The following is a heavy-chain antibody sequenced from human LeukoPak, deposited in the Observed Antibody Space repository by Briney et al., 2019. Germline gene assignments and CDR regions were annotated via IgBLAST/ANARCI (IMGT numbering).Heavy chain of an antibody. CDR1: GGTFSSYA. CDR2: IIPIFGTA. J-gene: IGHJ4*02. V-gene: IGHV1-69*05. CDR3: ARGPAYYDILTGYDY. Sequence: ASVKVSCKASGGTFSSYAISWVRQAPGQGLEWMGGIIPIFGTANYAQKFRGRVTITTDESTSTAYMELSSLRSEDTAVYYCARGPAYYDILTGYDYWGQGTLVTVSS. D-gene: IGHD3-9*01.